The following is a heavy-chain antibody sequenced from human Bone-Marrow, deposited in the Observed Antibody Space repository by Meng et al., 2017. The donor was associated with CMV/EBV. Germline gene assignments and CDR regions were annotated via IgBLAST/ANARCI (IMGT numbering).Heavy chain of an antibody. CDR2: IFPIFGTA. D-gene: IGHD3-3*01. CDR1: FSVFA. J-gene: IGHJ4*02. CDR3: ASTPRGWYHDFWSGYLDY. Sequence: FSVFAISWLRQAPGQGLEWMGGIFPIFGTANYAQKFQGRVTITADKSTSTAYMELSSLRSEDTAVYYCASTPRGWYHDFWSGYLDYWGQGTLVTVSS. V-gene: IGHV1-69*06.